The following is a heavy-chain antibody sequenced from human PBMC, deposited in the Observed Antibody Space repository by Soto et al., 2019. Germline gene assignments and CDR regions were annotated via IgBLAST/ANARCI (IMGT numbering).Heavy chain of an antibody. CDR2: ISSSSSTI. J-gene: IGHJ5*02. D-gene: IGHD6-13*01. V-gene: IGHV3-48*01. CDR3: ARHPERIAQIGWFDP. Sequence: GGSLRVSCAASGFTFISYSMNWGRQAPWKGLEWVSYISSSSSTIYYADSVKGRFTISRDNAKNSLYLQMNSLRAEDTAVYYCARHPERIAQIGWFDPWGQGTLVTVSS. CDR1: GFTFISYS.